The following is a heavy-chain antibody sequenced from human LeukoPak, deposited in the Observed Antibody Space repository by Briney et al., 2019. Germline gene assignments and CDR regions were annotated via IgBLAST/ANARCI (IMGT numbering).Heavy chain of an antibody. V-gene: IGHV6-1*01. CDR1: GDSVSSNSAA. J-gene: IGHJ4*02. Sequence: SQTLSLTCAISGDSVSSNSAAWHWIRQSPSRGLEWLGRTYYRSKWYNDYAISVKNRITINPDTSKNQFSLQVKSVTPEDTAVYYCARDSSAMFDYWGQGTLVTVSS. CDR3: ARDSSAMFDY. CDR2: TYYRSKWYN. D-gene: IGHD2-2*01.